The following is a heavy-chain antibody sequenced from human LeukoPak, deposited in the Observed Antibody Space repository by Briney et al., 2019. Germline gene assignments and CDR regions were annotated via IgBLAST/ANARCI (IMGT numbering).Heavy chain of an antibody. V-gene: IGHV3-23*01. CDR2: ISGSGGRI. CDR1: GFTFSSYA. Sequence: GGSLRLSCAASGFTFSSYAMSWVRQAPGEGLEWVSDISGSGGRIYYSDSVKGRFTISRDNSKNTLYLQMNSLRVEDTAVYYCAKVGGGNSHYYFDYWGQGTLVTVSS. J-gene: IGHJ4*02. CDR3: AKVGGGNSHYYFDY. D-gene: IGHD3-16*01.